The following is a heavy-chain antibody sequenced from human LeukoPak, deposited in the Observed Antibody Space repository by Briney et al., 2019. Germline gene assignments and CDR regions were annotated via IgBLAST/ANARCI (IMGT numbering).Heavy chain of an antibody. CDR1: GFIFSRHG. CDR2: ISPRGDIS. V-gene: IGHV3-23*01. J-gene: IGHJ5*02. D-gene: IGHD2-21*01. CDR3: AKDIDWGAFDA. Sequence: GGSLRLSCAASGFIFSRHGINWVHQAPGKGPEWVSGISPRGDISYYVDSVKGRFTISRDNSKNTVSLQMNSLRAEDTALYYCAKDIDWGAFDAWGQGTLVTVSS.